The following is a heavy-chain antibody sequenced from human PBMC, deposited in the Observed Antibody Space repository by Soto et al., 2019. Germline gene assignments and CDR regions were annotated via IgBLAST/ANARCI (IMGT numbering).Heavy chain of an antibody. D-gene: IGHD3-10*01. Sequence: PSETLSLTCTVSGGSISSYYWSWIRQPPGKGLEWIGYIYYSGSTNYNPCLKSRVTISVDTSKNQFSLKLSSVTAADTAVYYCARHGRCYGSGSIFDYWGQGTLVTVSS. J-gene: IGHJ4*02. CDR3: ARHGRCYGSGSIFDY. V-gene: IGHV4-59*08. CDR2: IYYSGST. CDR1: GGSISSYY.